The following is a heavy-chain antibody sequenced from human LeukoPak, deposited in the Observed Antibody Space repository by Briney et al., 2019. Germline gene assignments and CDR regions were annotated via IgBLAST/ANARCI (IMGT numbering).Heavy chain of an antibody. CDR3: ARRNGDGPFLYYGMDV. Sequence: GESPKISCKGSGYSFTSYWIGWVRQMPGKGLEWMGIIYPGDSDTRYSPSFQGQVTISADKSISTAYLQWSSLKASDTAMYYCARRNGDGPFLYYGMDVWGQGTTVTVSS. J-gene: IGHJ6*02. CDR2: IYPGDSDT. D-gene: IGHD2-8*01. CDR1: GYSFTSYW. V-gene: IGHV5-51*01.